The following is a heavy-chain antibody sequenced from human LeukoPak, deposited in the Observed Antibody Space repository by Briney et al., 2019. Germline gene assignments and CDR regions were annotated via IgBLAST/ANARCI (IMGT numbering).Heavy chain of an antibody. D-gene: IGHD3-22*01. CDR3: ASSVGYYYDSSGYYSRWFDP. V-gene: IGHV1-69*13. Sequence: ASVKVSCKASGGTFSSYAISWVRQAPGQGLEWMGGIIPIFGTANYAQKFQGRVTITADESTSTAYMELSSLRSEDTAVYYCASSVGYYYDSSGYYSRWFDPWGQGTLVTVSS. CDR1: GGTFSSYA. CDR2: IIPIFGTA. J-gene: IGHJ5*02.